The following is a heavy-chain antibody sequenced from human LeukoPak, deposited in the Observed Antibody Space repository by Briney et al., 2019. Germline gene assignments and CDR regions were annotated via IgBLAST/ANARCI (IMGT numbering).Heavy chain of an antibody. CDR3: ARRSGRPFDY. J-gene: IGHJ4*02. D-gene: IGHD6-19*01. CDR1: GGSIRGYY. CDR2: VYYTGST. V-gene: IGHV4-59*08. Sequence: SETLSLTCTVSGGSIRGYYWSWVRQPPGKGLEWIGYVYYTGSTNYNPSLKSRVTISVDTSKNQFSLKLSSVTAADTAVYYCARRSGRPFDYWGQGTLVTVSS.